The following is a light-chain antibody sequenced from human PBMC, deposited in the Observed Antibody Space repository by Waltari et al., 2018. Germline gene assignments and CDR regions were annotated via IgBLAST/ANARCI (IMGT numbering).Light chain of an antibody. CDR1: QSVSRSY. V-gene: IGKV3-20*01. J-gene: IGKJ1*01. CDR2: GAS. CDR3: QQYGSSPLA. Sequence: EIVLTQSSGTLSLSPGERATLPCRASQSVSRSYLAWYQQKPGQAPRLLIYGASSRATGIPDRFSGSGSGTDFTLTISRLEPEDFALYFCQQYGSSPLAFGQGTKVEIK.